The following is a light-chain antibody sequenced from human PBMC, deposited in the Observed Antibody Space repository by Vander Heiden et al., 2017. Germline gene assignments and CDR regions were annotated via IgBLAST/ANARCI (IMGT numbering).Light chain of an antibody. Sequence: SSELTQDPAVSVALGQTGRITCQGDSLRSYYASWYQQKPGQAPVLVIYGKNNRPSGIPDRFSGSSSGNTASLTITGAQAEDEADYYCNSRDSKVFGGGTKLTVL. CDR3: NSRDSKV. J-gene: IGLJ3*02. CDR2: GKN. V-gene: IGLV3-19*01. CDR1: SLRSYY.